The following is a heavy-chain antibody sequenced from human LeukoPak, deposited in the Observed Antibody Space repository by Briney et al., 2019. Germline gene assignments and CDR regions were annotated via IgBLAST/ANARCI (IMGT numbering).Heavy chain of an antibody. CDR2: IKEDGSEK. J-gene: IGHJ4*02. Sequence: PGGSLRLSCAASGFTFCSYWMTWVRDAPGKGLEWVANIKEDGSEKYYVASVKGRFTIYIDNAKNSLYLQMNNLRAEDTAVYYCARGEAFCDYWGQGTLVTVSS. CDR3: ARGEAFCDY. V-gene: IGHV3-7*05. CDR1: GFTFCSYW.